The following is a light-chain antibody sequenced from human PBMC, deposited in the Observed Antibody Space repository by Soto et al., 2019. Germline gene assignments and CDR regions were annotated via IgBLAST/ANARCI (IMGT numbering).Light chain of an antibody. CDR1: QSVSNNY. V-gene: IGKV3-20*01. CDR3: QQYGSSGT. Sequence: EIVLTQSPGTLSLSPGERATLSCRASQSVSNNYLAWYQQKPGQAPRLLIYGASNRATGIPDRFSGSVSGTDFTLTISRLEPEDFAVYYCQQYGSSGTFGQGTKGEIK. CDR2: GAS. J-gene: IGKJ1*01.